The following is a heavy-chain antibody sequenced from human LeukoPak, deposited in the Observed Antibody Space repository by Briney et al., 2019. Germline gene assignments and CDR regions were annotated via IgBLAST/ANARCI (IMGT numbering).Heavy chain of an antibody. Sequence: ASVKVSCKASGYTFTSYYMHWVRQAPGQGLEWMGIINPSGGSTSYAQKFQGRVTITTDESTSTAYMELSSLRSEDTAVHYCARDRRLSGDYGDSLLSFGAFDIWGQGTMVTVSS. CDR2: INPSGGST. V-gene: IGHV1-46*01. CDR3: ARDRRLSGDYGDSLLSFGAFDI. D-gene: IGHD4-17*01. J-gene: IGHJ3*02. CDR1: GYTFTSYY.